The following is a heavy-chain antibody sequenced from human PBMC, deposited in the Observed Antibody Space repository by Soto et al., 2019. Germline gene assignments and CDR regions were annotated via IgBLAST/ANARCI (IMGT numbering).Heavy chain of an antibody. CDR3: ARLAVAFDY. CDR2: IYYGGST. Sequence: PSETLSLTCTVSGGSISSYYWSWIRQPPGKGLEWIGYIYYGGSTNYNPSLKSRVTISVDTSKNQFSLKLSSVTAADTAVYYCARLAVAFDYWGQGTLVTVSS. V-gene: IGHV4-59*01. J-gene: IGHJ4*02. D-gene: IGHD6-19*01. CDR1: GGSISSYY.